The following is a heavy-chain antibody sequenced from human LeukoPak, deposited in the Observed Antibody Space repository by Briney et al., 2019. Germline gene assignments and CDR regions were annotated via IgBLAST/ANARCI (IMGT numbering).Heavy chain of an antibody. CDR2: GDYSGGT. Sequence: SETLSLTCTVSGDSFSSVTDYWAWIRQPPGKGLEWIASGDYSGGTYYNPSLESRVAISADMSKNQFSLKLTSVTGADTAVYYCARGSYYYDSSGYYHLDYWGQGTLVTVSS. CDR1: GDSFSSVTDY. D-gene: IGHD3-22*01. CDR3: ARGSYYYDSSGYYHLDY. V-gene: IGHV4-39*07. J-gene: IGHJ4*02.